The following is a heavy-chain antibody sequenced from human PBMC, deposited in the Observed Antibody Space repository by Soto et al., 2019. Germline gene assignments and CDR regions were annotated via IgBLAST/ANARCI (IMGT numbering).Heavy chain of an antibody. CDR3: VVRSPVDDTGMGFDF. CDR1: GFSLNSRGVG. CDR2: VYWDDDK. V-gene: IGHV2-5*02. D-gene: IGHD5-18*01. J-gene: IGHJ4*02. Sequence: QITLRESGPALVKPTQTLTLTCTFSGFSLNSRGVGVGWVRQPPGKALEWLAIVYWDDDKRYRPSLRSRLYLRKDTPKTQLGLTLTNTDPVDTATFYFVVRSPVDDTGMGFDFWGQGSLVSVPS.